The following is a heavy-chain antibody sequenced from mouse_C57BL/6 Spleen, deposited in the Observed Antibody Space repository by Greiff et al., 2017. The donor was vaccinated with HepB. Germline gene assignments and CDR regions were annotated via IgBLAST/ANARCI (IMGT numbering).Heavy chain of an antibody. CDR3: TRITTVVATDYYAMDY. CDR1: GYTFTSYW. J-gene: IGHJ4*01. Sequence: VQLKQSGTVLARPGASVKMSCKTSGYTFTSYWMHWVKQRPGQGLEWIGAIYPGNSDTSYNQKFKGKAKLTAVTSASTAYMELSSLTNEDSAVYYCTRITTVVATDYYAMDYWGQGTSVTVSS. D-gene: IGHD1-1*01. CDR2: IYPGNSDT. V-gene: IGHV1-5*01.